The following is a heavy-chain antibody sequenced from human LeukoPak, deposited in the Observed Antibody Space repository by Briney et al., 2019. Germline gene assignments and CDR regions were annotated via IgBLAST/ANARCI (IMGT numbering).Heavy chain of an antibody. Sequence: ASVKVSCKASGYTFGNYGISWVRQAPGQGLEWMAWISPHNGHTNYVQAFRGRVTLTTDTSSSTAYMELRSLTPDDTAVYYCAREQWRVSFDYWGQGTVVTVSS. V-gene: IGHV1-18*01. J-gene: IGHJ4*02. CDR2: ISPHNGHT. D-gene: IGHD2-8*01. CDR1: GYTFGNYG. CDR3: AREQWRVSFDY.